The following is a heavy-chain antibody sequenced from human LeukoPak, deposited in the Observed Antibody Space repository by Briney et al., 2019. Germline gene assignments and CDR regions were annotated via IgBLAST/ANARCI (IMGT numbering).Heavy chain of an antibody. Sequence: GGSLRLSCAASGFTFSSYAMLWVRQAPGKGLEWVAVISYDGSNKYYADSVKGRFTISRDNSKNTLYLQMNSLRAEDTAVYYCAREVGVDIVVVVTSPAFDYWGQGTLVTVSS. D-gene: IGHD2-15*01. V-gene: IGHV3-30*04. CDR2: ISYDGSNK. CDR1: GFTFSSYA. CDR3: AREVGVDIVVVVTSPAFDY. J-gene: IGHJ4*02.